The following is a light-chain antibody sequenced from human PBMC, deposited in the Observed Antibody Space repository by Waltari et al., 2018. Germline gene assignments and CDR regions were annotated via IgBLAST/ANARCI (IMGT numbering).Light chain of an antibody. CDR2: KDK. J-gene: IGLJ3*02. CDR1: LLARTH. CDR3: FSAADNTGV. V-gene: IGLV3-27*01. Sequence: SYELTQPSSVSVSPGQTATITCSGDLLARTHVRWFQQRPGQAPLLVIFKDKERPSGIPERFSGSTSGTTVTLTISGAQVDDEADYFCFSAADNTGVFGGGTKLIVL.